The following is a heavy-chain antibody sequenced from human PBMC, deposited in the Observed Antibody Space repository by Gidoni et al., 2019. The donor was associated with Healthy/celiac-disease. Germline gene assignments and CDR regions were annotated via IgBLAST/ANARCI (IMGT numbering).Heavy chain of an antibody. J-gene: IGHJ4*02. Sequence: QVQLQESGPGLVKPSQTLSLTCTVSGGSLSSGGYYWSWIRQHPGKGLEWIGYIYYSGSTYYNPSLKSRVTISVDTSKNQFSLKLSSVTAADTAVYYCARGGGAVARNYDFDYWGQGTLVTVSS. D-gene: IGHD1-7*01. CDR3: ARGGGAVARNYDFDY. CDR1: GGSLSSGGYY. V-gene: IGHV4-31*03. CDR2: IYYSGST.